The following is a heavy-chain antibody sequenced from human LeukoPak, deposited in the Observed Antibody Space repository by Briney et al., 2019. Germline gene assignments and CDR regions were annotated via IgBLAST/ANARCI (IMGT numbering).Heavy chain of an antibody. V-gene: IGHV4-39*02. CDR3: AREVVVVKANWFNP. CDR2: IYYSGST. D-gene: IGHD3-22*01. J-gene: IGHJ5*02. CDR1: GGSISSSSYY. Sequence: SETLSLTCTVSGGSISSSSYYWGWIRQPPGKGLGWIGSIYYSGSTYYNPSLKSRVSISVDTSKSQFSLKLSSVTAADTAVYYCAREVVVVKANWFNPWGQGTLVTVSS.